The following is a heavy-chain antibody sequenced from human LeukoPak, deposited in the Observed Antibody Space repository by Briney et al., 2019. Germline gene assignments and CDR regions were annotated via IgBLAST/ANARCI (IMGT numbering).Heavy chain of an antibody. CDR2: INHSGST. V-gene: IGHV4-34*01. CDR1: GGSFSGYY. CDR3: ARARAYYCSSTSCYLVRSAYYYYYMDV. D-gene: IGHD2-2*01. J-gene: IGHJ6*03. Sequence: PSEALSLTCAVYGGSFSGYYWSWIRQPPGKGLEWIGEINHSGSTNYNPSLKSRVTISVDTSKNQFSLKLSSVTAADTAVYYCARARAYYCSSTSCYLVRSAYYYYYMDVWGKGTTVTVSS.